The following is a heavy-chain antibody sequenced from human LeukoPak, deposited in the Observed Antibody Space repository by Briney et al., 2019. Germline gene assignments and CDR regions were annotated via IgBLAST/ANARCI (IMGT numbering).Heavy chain of an antibody. J-gene: IGHJ4*02. CDR1: GDSISSSSSY. Sequence: SETLSLTCTVSGDSISSSSSYWGWIRQPPGEGLEWIGSIYYSGSTYYNTSLKSRVTISVDTSKNQFSLRLNSVTAADTAVYYCARGPRFGNNWGQGTLVTVSS. D-gene: IGHD3-10*01. CDR3: ARGPRFGNN. CDR2: IYYSGST. V-gene: IGHV4-39*01.